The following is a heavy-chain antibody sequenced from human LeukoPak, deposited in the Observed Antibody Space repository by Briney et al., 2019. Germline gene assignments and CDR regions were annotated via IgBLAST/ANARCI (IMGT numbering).Heavy chain of an antibody. D-gene: IGHD3-16*01. J-gene: IGHJ4*02. Sequence: PSETLSLTCTVSGGSISSYYWSWLRQPPGKGLEWVGYIYYSGSTNYNPSLKSRVTISVDTSKNQFSLKLSSVTAADTAVYYCASNLGGSSQTFDYWGQGTLVTVSS. CDR2: IYYSGST. CDR3: ASNLGGSSQTFDY. V-gene: IGHV4-59*01. CDR1: GGSISSYY.